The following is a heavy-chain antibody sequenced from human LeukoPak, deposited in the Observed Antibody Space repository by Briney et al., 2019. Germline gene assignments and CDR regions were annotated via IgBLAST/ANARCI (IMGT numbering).Heavy chain of an antibody. D-gene: IGHD3-10*01. CDR3: ARGGVQPVDY. CDR2: MNEYATTR. J-gene: IGHJ4*02. CDR1: GFTFNSFW. V-gene: IGHV3-74*01. Sequence: GGSLRLSCAASGFTFNSFWMHWVRQAPGKGLVRVSDMNEYATTRRYADSVKGRFTISRDNAKNTLYLQMNNLRAEDTAMYFCARGGVQPVDYWGQGTLVIVSS.